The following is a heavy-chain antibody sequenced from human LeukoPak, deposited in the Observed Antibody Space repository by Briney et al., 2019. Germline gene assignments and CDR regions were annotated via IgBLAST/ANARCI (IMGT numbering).Heavy chain of an antibody. CDR3: AKDLGGSSSPFDY. D-gene: IGHD6-6*01. Sequence: SGGSLRLSCAASGFTFSSYAMSWVRQAPGKGLEWVSAISGSGGSTYYADSVKGRFTISRDNSKYTLYLQMNSLRAEDTAVYYCAKDLGGSSSPFDYWGHRTLVTVSS. J-gene: IGHJ4*01. CDR2: ISGSGGST. CDR1: GFTFSSYA. V-gene: IGHV3-23*01.